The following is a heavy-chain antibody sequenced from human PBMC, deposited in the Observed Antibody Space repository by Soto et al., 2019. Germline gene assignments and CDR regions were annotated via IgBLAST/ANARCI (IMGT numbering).Heavy chain of an antibody. J-gene: IGHJ6*03. CDR2: IVVGSGNT. CDR3: AAGLTTSPYYYYMDV. CDR1: GFTFTSSA. D-gene: IGHD2-2*01. Sequence: ASVKVSCKASGFTFTSSAVQWVRQARGQRLEWIGWIVVGSGNTNYAQKFQERVTITRDMSTNTAYMELSSLRSEDTAVYYCAAGLTTSPYYYYMDVWGKGTTVTVSS. V-gene: IGHV1-58*01.